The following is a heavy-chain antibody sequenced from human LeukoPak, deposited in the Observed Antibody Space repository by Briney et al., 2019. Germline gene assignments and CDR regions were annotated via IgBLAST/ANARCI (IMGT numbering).Heavy chain of an antibody. D-gene: IGHD3-10*01. Sequence: SETLSLTCTVSGGSISSYYWSWIRQPPGKGLEWIGYIHYSGSTHYNPSLKSRVTISVDTSKNQVSLKLSSVTAADTAVYYCAASPRSGAYYMDVWGKGTTVTVSS. CDR2: IHYSGST. CDR3: AASPRSGAYYMDV. V-gene: IGHV4-59*12. J-gene: IGHJ6*03. CDR1: GGSISSYY.